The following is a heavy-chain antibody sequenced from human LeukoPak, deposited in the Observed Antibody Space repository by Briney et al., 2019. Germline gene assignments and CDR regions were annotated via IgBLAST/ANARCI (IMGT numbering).Heavy chain of an antibody. CDR3: ARKVVFDL. CDR1: GGSFSGYY. J-gene: IGHJ2*01. D-gene: IGHD2-15*01. CDR2: INHSGGT. Sequence: SETLSLTCAVFGGSFSGYYWSCIRQPPGKGLEWIGEINHSGGTNYNPSLKSRVTISVDTSKNQFSLKLSSVTAADTAVYYCARKVVFDLWGRGTLVTVSS. V-gene: IGHV4-34*01.